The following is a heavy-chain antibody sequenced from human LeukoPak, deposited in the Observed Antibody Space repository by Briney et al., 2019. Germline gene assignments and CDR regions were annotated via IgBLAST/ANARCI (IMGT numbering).Heavy chain of an antibody. CDR1: GGSISSINW. Sequence: SETLSLTCAVSGGSISSINWWSWVRQPPGKGLEWIGEIYYSGSTKYNPSLKSRVTISVDKSKNQFSLKLSSVTAADTAVYYCASTPTALWFGELLSTYFNYWGQGTLVTVSS. V-gene: IGHV4-4*02. J-gene: IGHJ4*02. D-gene: IGHD3-10*01. CDR3: ASTPTALWFGELLSTYFNY. CDR2: IYYSGST.